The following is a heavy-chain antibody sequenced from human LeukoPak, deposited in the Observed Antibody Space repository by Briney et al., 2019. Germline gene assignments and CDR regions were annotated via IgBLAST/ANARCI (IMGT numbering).Heavy chain of an antibody. D-gene: IGHD3-22*01. CDR2: MYYSGST. Sequence: SETLSLTCTVSGGSVSSGDYYWSWIRQPPGKGLEWIAYMYYSGSTYYNPSLKSRVTMSADTSKNQLSLKLSSVTAADTAVYYCARPYYYDSRIDPWGQGILVTVSS. CDR1: GGSVSSGDYY. V-gene: IGHV4-30-4*01. CDR3: ARPYYYDSRIDP. J-gene: IGHJ5*02.